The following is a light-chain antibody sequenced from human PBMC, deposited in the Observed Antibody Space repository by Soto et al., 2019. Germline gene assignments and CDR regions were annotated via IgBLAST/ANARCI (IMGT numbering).Light chain of an antibody. V-gene: IGLV2-14*01. J-gene: IGLJ2*01. Sequence: QSALTQPASVSGSPGQSITISCTGTSSDIGGYKYVSWYQQHPGKAPKLMIFEVSNRPSGVSNRFSGSKSGNTASPTISGLQADDEADYYCSSYTSSGTLVVFGGGTKLTVL. CDR3: SSYTSSGTLVV. CDR1: SSDIGGYKY. CDR2: EVS.